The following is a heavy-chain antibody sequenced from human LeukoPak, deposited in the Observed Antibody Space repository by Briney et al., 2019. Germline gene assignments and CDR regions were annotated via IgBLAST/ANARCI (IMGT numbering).Heavy chain of an antibody. CDR3: AREKESSGYFDH. CDR1: GFTVGSSY. J-gene: IGHJ4*02. Sequence: GGSLRLSCEASGFTVGSSYMSWVRQAPGKGLEWVSAISGSGGSTYYADSVKGRFTTSRDNSKNTLFLQMNSLSAEDTGVYYCAREKESSGYFDHWGQGTLVTVSS. V-gene: IGHV3-23*01. CDR2: ISGSGGST. D-gene: IGHD3-22*01.